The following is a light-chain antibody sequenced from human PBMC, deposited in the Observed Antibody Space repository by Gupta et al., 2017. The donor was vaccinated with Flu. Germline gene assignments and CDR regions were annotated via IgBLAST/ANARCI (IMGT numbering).Light chain of an antibody. CDR2: GAS. Sequence: IVLTQSPATLSVSPGERVTLSCRASESVSSNLAWYQRKPGQPPRLLIYGASNRAAGVPARFSGSGSGTDFTLTISSLQSEDSAVYDCQHYRHWPLFGQGTKVEIK. CDR3: QHYRHWPL. J-gene: IGKJ2*01. CDR1: ESVSSN. V-gene: IGKV3-15*01.